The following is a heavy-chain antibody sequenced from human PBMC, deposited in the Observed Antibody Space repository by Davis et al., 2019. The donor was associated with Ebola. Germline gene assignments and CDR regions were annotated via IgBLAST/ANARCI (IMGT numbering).Heavy chain of an antibody. D-gene: IGHD6-13*01. CDR3: ARSSSSWPNAFDI. CDR1: GYTLTDLS. J-gene: IGHJ3*02. V-gene: IGHV1-24*01. Sequence: AASVKVSCKVSGYTLTDLSMHWVRQAPGKGLEWMGGFDPEDGETIYAQKFQGRVTMTEDTSTDTAYMELSSLRSEDTAVYYCARSSSSWPNAFDIWGQGTMVTVSS. CDR2: FDPEDGET.